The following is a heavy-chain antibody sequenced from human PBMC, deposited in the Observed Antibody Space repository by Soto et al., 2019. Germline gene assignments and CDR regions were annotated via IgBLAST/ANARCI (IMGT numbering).Heavy chain of an antibody. V-gene: IGHV4-59*01. Sequence: SETLSLTCTVSGGSISSYCWSWIRQPPGKGLEWIGYIYYSGSINYNPSLKSRVTISVDTSKNQFSLKLSSVTAADTAVYYCARAGKNGRYYYYYGMDVWGQGTTVTSP. CDR2: IYYSGSI. J-gene: IGHJ6*02. D-gene: IGHD3-10*01. CDR1: GGSISSYC. CDR3: ARAGKNGRYYYYYGMDV.